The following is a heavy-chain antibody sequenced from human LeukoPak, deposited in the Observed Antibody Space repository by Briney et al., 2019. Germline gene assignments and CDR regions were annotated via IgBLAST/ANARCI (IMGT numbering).Heavy chain of an antibody. CDR1: GFTFTNSA. CDR2: IVVGGGKT. Sequence: ASVEVSCKASGFTFTNSAIQWVRQARGQRLEWIGWIVVGGGKTNYAQKFQERVTISRDMSTSTAYMELSSLRYDDTAVYYCAADDLTRVYWGLGTLITVSS. J-gene: IGHJ4*02. CDR3: AADDLTRVY. V-gene: IGHV1-58*02.